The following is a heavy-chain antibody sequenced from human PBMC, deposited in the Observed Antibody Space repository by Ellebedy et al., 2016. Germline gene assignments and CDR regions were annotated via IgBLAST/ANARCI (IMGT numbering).Heavy chain of an antibody. CDR3: AIEGYDSGSFDI. Sequence: SETLSLXXTVSGGSISSYYWSWIRQPPGKGLEWIGYIYYSGSTNYNPSLKSRVTISVDTSKNQFSLKLSSVTAADTAVHYCAIEGYDSGSFDIWGQGTMVTVSS. CDR2: IYYSGST. D-gene: IGHD3-22*01. J-gene: IGHJ3*02. V-gene: IGHV4-59*12. CDR1: GGSISSYY.